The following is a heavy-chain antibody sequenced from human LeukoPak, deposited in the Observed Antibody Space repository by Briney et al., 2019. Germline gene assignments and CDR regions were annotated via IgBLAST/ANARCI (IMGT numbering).Heavy chain of an antibody. CDR3: ARGPLGGGATYSSSWYSGARIRRTKSYYFDY. D-gene: IGHD6-13*01. V-gene: IGHV4-38-2*02. J-gene: IGHJ4*02. CDR1: GHSISTGYY. CDR2: INHSGST. Sequence: PSETLSLTCTVSGHSISTGYYWGWIRQPPGKGLEWIGEINHSGSTNYNPSLKSRVTISVDTSKNQFSLKLSSVTAADTAVYYCARGPLGGGATYSSSWYSGARIRRTKSYYFDYWGQGTLVTVSS.